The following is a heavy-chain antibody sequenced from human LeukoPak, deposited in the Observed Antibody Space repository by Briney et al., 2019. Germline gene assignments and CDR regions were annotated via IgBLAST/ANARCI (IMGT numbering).Heavy chain of an antibody. J-gene: IGHJ4*02. CDR2: MNPNSGNT. CDR1: GYTFTSYD. V-gene: IGHV1-8*01. CDR3: ARESSSWYSLDY. D-gene: IGHD6-13*01. Sequence: ASVKVSCKASGYTFTSYDINWVRQATGQGLEWMGWMNPNSGNTGYAQKFQGRVTMTRNTSISTAYMELSSLRSEDTAVYYCARESSSWYSLDYWGQGTLATVSS.